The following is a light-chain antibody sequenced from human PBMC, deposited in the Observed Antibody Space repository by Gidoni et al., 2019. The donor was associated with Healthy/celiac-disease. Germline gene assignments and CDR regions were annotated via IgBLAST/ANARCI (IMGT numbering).Light chain of an antibody. CDR1: SSNIGAGYD. Sequence: QSVLTQPPSVSGAPGQRVTISCTGSSSNIGAGYDVHWYLQLPGTAPKLLIYGTSNRPSGVPDRFSGSKSGTAASLAITGLQAEDEADYYCQAYDSSMSALVFGGGTKLTVL. CDR2: GTS. J-gene: IGLJ3*02. V-gene: IGLV1-40*01. CDR3: QAYDSSMSALV.